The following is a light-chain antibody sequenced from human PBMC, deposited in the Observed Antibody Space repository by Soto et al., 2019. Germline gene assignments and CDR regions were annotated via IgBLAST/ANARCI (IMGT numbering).Light chain of an antibody. CDR2: DAS. CDR3: QQRSDWLLT. CDR1: ESVSSY. Sequence: EIVLTQSPGTLSLKPGERATLSCRASESVSSYLAWYQQKPGQAPRLLIYDASNRAPGIPARFSGSGSGTDFTLTISSLEPEDFAVYYCQQRSDWLLTFGGGTIVDI. J-gene: IGKJ4*01. V-gene: IGKV3-11*01.